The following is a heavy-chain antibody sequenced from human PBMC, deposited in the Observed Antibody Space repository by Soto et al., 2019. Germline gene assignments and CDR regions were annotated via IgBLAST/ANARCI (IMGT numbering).Heavy chain of an antibody. D-gene: IGHD3-3*01. CDR3: AGLQGSGYYYGMDV. J-gene: IGHJ6*02. V-gene: IGHV3-21*01. CDR1: GFTFSSYS. Sequence: EVQLVESGGGLVKPGGSLRLSCAASGFTFSSYSMTWVRQAPGKGLEWVSSISSSSSYIYYADSVKGRFTISRDNAKNSLDLQMNSLRAEDTAVYDCAGLQGSGYYYGMDVWGQGTTVTVSS. CDR2: ISSSSSYI.